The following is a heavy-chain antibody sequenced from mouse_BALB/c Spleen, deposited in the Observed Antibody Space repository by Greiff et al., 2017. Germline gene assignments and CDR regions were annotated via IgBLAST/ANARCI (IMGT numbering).Heavy chain of an antibody. J-gene: IGHJ2*01. CDR1: GFTFSSYG. D-gene: IGHD2-2*01. CDR3: ARDGYYFDY. Sequence: DVKLQESGGGLVQPGGSLKLSCAASGFTFSSYGMSWVRQTPDKRLELVATINSNGGSTYYPDSVKGRFTISRDNAKNTLYLQMSSLKSEDTAMYYCARDGYYFDYWGQGTTLTVSS. V-gene: IGHV5-6-3*01. CDR2: INSNGGST.